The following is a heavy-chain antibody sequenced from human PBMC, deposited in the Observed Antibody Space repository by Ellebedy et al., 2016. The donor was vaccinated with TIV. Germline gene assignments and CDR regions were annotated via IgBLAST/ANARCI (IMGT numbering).Heavy chain of an antibody. D-gene: IGHD1-26*01. CDR1: GYTFTSYD. CDR2: MNPNSGNT. V-gene: IGHV1-8*01. J-gene: IGHJ4*02. CDR3: ARSQWELLRQGLYYFDY. Sequence: ASVKVSXXASGYTFTSYDINWVRQATGQGLEWMGWMNPNSGNTGYAQKFQGRVTMTRNTSISTAYMELGSLRSEDTAVYYCARSQWELLRQGLYYFDYWGQGTLVTVSS.